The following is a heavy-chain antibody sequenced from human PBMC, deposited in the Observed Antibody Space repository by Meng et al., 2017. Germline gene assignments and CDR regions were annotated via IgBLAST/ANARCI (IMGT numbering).Heavy chain of an antibody. J-gene: IGHJ4*02. V-gene: IGHV1-69*01. Sequence: VLSGGWGKKLGSSVRLSCRASGGPLSSNGISWWGQAPEQGLEWMGGIIPIFGTANYAQKFQGRVTITADESSGTAYMELSCLRSEDTAVYYCASNDGTGDRTGGDYWGQGTLVTVSS. D-gene: IGHD7-27*01. CDR1: GGPLSSNG. CDR2: IIPIFGTA. CDR3: ASNDGTGDRTGGDY.